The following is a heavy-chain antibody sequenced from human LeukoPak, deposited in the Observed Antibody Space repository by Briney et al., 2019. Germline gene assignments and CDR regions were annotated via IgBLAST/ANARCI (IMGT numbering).Heavy chain of an antibody. CDR2: IRYDGSNK. CDR3: ANRAFGAFDI. J-gene: IGHJ3*02. V-gene: IGHV3-30*02. CDR1: GFTFSSYG. D-gene: IGHD3-16*01. Sequence: GGSLRLSCVASGFTFSSYGMHWVRQAPGKGLEWVAFIRYDGSNKYYADSVKGRFTISRDNSKNTLYLQMNSLRAEDTAVYYCANRAFGAFDIWGQGTMVTVSS.